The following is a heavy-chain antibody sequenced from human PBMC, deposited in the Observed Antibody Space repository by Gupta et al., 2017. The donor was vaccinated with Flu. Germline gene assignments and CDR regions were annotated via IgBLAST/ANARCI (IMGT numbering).Heavy chain of an antibody. D-gene: IGHD2-8*02. J-gene: IGHJ4*02. V-gene: IGHV3-72*01. Sequence: VQPGGSLRLSCVVSGFTFSEHYMDWIRQAPGKGLEWVGRIRNKANSYTTEYAASVKDRFTITRDDSKDSLYLQMNSLNNGDTAVYYCSRGETGPSPPGRNDCWGQGTLVTVSS. CDR2: IRNKANSYTT. CDR1: GFTFSEHY. CDR3: SRGETGPSPPGRNDC.